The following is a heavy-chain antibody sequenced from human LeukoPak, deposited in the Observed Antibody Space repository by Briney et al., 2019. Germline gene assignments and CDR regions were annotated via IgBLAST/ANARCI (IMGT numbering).Heavy chain of an antibody. Sequence: SETLSLTCTVSGGSISSYYWSWIRQPAGKGLEWIGRIYTSGSTNYNPSLKSRVTMSVDTSKNKFSLKLSSVTAADTAVYYCARRLNYDYIWGSYRRKYYFDYWGQGTLVTVSS. V-gene: IGHV4-4*07. CDR1: GGSISSYY. J-gene: IGHJ4*02. D-gene: IGHD3-16*02. CDR2: IYTSGST. CDR3: ARRLNYDYIWGSYRRKYYFDY.